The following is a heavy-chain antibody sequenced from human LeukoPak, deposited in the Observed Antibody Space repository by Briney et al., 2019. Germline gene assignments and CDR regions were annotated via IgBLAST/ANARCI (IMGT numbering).Heavy chain of an antibody. Sequence: PSETLSLTCTVSGGSISSYYWSWIRQPPGKGLEWIGYIYYSGSTNYNPSLKSRVTISVDTSKNQFSLKLSSVTAADTAVYYCARWLDGWKGVYYFDYWGQGTLVTVSS. CDR1: GGSISSYY. CDR2: IYYSGST. J-gene: IGHJ4*02. CDR3: ARWLDGWKGVYYFDY. D-gene: IGHD3-10*01. V-gene: IGHV4-59*01.